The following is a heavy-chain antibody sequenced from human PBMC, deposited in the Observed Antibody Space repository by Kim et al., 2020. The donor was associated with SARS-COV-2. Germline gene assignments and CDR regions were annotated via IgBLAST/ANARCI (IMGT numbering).Heavy chain of an antibody. CDR3: ATHSPLVVVAAIEPRFDY. CDR2: IYYSGST. D-gene: IGHD2-15*01. CDR1: GGSISSSSYY. V-gene: IGHV4-39*01. Sequence: SETLSLTCTVSGGSISSSSYYWGWIRQPPGKGLEWIGSIYYSGSTYYNPSLKSRVTISVDTSKNQFSLKLSSVTAADTAVYYCATHSPLVVVAAIEPRFDYWGQGTLVTVSS. J-gene: IGHJ4*02.